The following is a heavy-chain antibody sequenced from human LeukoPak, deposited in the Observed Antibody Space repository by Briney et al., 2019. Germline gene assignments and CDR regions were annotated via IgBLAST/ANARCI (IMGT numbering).Heavy chain of an antibody. Sequence: KSGESLNISCKGSGYSFTSYWIGWVRQMPGKGLEWMGIIYPGDSDTRYSPSFQGQVTISADKSISTAYLQWSSLKASDTAMYYCARRVGYCSGGSCYSGPLDYWGQGTLVTVSS. V-gene: IGHV5-51*01. D-gene: IGHD2-15*01. CDR3: ARRVGYCSGGSCYSGPLDY. CDR2: IYPGDSDT. J-gene: IGHJ4*02. CDR1: GYSFTSYW.